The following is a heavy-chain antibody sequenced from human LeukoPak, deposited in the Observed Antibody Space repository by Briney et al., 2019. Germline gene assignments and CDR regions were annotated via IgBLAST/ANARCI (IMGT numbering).Heavy chain of an antibody. D-gene: IGHD6-6*01. Sequence: GGSLRLSCAASGFTFSDYYMSWIRQAPGKGLEWVSYISSSGSTIYYADSVKGRFTISRDNAKNSLYLQMNSLRAEDTAVYYYARDPEYSSSSGWFDPWGQGTLVTVSS. CDR1: GFTFSDYY. J-gene: IGHJ5*02. CDR3: ARDPEYSSSSGWFDP. CDR2: ISSSGSTI. V-gene: IGHV3-11*01.